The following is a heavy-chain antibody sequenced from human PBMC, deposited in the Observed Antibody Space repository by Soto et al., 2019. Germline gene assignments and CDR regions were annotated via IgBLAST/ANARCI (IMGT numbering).Heavy chain of an antibody. Sequence: PGGSLRLSCAVSGFTLTDVWMNWVRQAPGKGPEWVALIKSESAGGTADYAAPVKGRFTISRDDSENTLYLQMNSLKSDDTAVYYCSHGYAQWFESWGQGTLVTVSS. CDR2: IKSESAGGTA. CDR1: GFTLTDVW. J-gene: IGHJ5*01. V-gene: IGHV3-15*07. CDR3: SHGYAQWFES. D-gene: IGHD5-18*01.